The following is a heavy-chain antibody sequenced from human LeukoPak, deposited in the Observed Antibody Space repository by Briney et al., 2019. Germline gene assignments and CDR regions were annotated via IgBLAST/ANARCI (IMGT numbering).Heavy chain of an antibody. J-gene: IGHJ5*02. CDR1: GYTFTSYG. CDR2: INPNSGGT. V-gene: IGHV1-2*02. D-gene: IGHD3-22*01. CDR3: ARDQYYDSKGWFDP. Sequence: GASVKVSCKTSGYTFTSYGLTWVRQAPGQGLEWMGWINPNSGGTNYAQKFQGRVTMTRDTSISTAYMELSRLRSDDTAVYYCARDQYYDSKGWFDPWGQGTLVTVSS.